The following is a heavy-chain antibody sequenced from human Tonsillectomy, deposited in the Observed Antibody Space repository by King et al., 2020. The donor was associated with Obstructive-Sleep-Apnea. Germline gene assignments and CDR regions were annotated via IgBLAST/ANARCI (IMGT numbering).Heavy chain of an antibody. D-gene: IGHD3-10*01. CDR2: TYDIGIT. CDR1: GGSISSYH. Sequence: VQLQESGPGLVKPSETLSLTCTVSGGSISSYHWSWIRQPPGKGLEWVGYTYDIGITNYNPSLNSRVTISVDTSKNQFSLKLGSVTAADTAVYYCARYYFGSGTYYFDYWGQGTLVTVSS. V-gene: IGHV4-59*01. CDR3: ARYYFGSGTYYFDY. J-gene: IGHJ4*02.